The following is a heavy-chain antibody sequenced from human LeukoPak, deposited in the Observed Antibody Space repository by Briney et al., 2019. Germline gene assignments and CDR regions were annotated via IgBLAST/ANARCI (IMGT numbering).Heavy chain of an antibody. Sequence: SQTRSLTCSVSGGSISSGGYYWSWIRQHPGKGLEWIGYIYYSGSTYYNPSLKSRITISVDTSKNQFSLKLNSVTAADTAVYYCAKHSGYGVYYFDYWGQGTLVTVSS. D-gene: IGHD5-12*01. CDR2: IYYSGST. V-gene: IGHV4-31*03. CDR1: GGSISSGGYY. CDR3: AKHSGYGVYYFDY. J-gene: IGHJ4*02.